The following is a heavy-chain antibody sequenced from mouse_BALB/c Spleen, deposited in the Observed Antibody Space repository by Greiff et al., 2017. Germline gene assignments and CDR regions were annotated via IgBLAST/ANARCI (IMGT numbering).Heavy chain of an antibody. CDR2: ISDGGSYT. J-gene: IGHJ3*01. Sequence: EVHLVESGGGLVKPGGSLKLSCAASGFTFSDYYMYWVRQTPEKRLEWVATISDGGSYTYYPDSVKGRFTISRDNAKNNLYLQMSSLKSEDTAMYYCARDRGLRRWFAYWGQGTLVTVSA. V-gene: IGHV5-4*02. D-gene: IGHD2-4*01. CDR3: ARDRGLRRWFAY. CDR1: GFTFSDYY.